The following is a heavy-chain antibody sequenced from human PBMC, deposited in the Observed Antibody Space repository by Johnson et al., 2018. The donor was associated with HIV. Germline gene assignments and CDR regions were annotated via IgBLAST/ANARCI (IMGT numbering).Heavy chain of an antibody. D-gene: IGHD3-22*01. CDR2: ISYDGSNK. Sequence: QEKLVESGGGVVQPGRSLRLSCAASGFTFSSYAMHWVRQAPGKGLEWVAVISYDGSNKYYADSLKGRFTISRDNSKNTLYLQMNSLRAEDTAVYYCAKDPGITMIAHAFDIWGQGTMVTVSS. J-gene: IGHJ3*02. CDR1: GFTFSSYA. V-gene: IGHV3-30*04. CDR3: AKDPGITMIAHAFDI.